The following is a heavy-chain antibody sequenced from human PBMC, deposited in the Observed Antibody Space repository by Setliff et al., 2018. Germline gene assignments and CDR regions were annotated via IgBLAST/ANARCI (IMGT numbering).Heavy chain of an antibody. V-gene: IGHV3-30*18. CDR2: ISYDGSNK. Sequence: GGSLRLSCAASGFTFSSYGMHWVRQAPGKGLEWVAVISYDGSNKYYADSVKGRFSISRDNSKNTLYLQMNSLRAEDTAVYYCAKGLPYDILTGTFLDYWGQGTLVTVSS. CDR3: AKGLPYDILTGTFLDY. CDR1: GFTFSSYG. D-gene: IGHD3-9*01. J-gene: IGHJ4*02.